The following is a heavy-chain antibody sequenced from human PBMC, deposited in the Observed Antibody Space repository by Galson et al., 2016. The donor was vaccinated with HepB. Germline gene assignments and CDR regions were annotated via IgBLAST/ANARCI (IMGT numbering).Heavy chain of an antibody. CDR3: ARGDTSGSPGPDY. D-gene: IGHD3-22*01. J-gene: IGHJ4*02. V-gene: IGHV4-31*03. CDR2: IYYSGTT. Sequence: TLSLTCTVSGDSISTSAYYWSWIRQHPGKGLEWIGYIYYSGTTYYNPSLKSRLIISVDTSKNQFSLELSSVTAADTAVYYCARGDTSGSPGPDYWGQGTLVTVSS. CDR1: GDSISTSAYY.